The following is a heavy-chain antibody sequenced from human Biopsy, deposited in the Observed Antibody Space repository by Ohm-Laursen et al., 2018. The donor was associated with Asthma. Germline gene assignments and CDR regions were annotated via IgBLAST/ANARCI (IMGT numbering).Heavy chain of an antibody. V-gene: IGHV1-69*01. D-gene: IGHD6-19*01. J-gene: IGHJ6*02. CDR1: GGTFSNFA. CDR2: IMTVFGTT. Sequence: SSVKVSCKPPGGTFSNFAISWVRQAPGQGLEWLGGIMTVFGTTNYAQKFQGRVTITADESPSTAYMEVTSLRSEDTAIYYCARCQVGYSSGWSLLLKKIYYSGMDVWGQGTAVTVSS. CDR3: ARCQVGYSSGWSLLLKKIYYSGMDV.